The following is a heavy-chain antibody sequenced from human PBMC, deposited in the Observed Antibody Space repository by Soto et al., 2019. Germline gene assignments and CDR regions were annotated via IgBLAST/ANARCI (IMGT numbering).Heavy chain of an antibody. Sequence: PSETLSLTCTVSGGSISSYYWSWIRQPPGKGLEWIGYIYYSGSTNYNPSLKSRVTISVDTSKNQFSLKLSSVTAADTAVYYCAREITTVVKPDNWFDPWGQGTLVTVSS. CDR2: IYYSGST. D-gene: IGHD4-17*01. CDR1: GGSISSYY. CDR3: AREITTVVKPDNWFDP. V-gene: IGHV4-59*01. J-gene: IGHJ5*02.